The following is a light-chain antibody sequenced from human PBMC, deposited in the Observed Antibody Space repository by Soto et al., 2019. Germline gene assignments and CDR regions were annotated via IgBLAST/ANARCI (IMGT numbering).Light chain of an antibody. CDR1: SSDVGDYNY. CDR3: CSYAGRYTWV. V-gene: IGLV2-11*01. CDR2: AVN. Sequence: QSALTQPRSVSGSPGQSVTISCTGTSSDVGDYNYVSWYQQHPGKAPKLLIYAVNMRPSGVPDRFSGSKSGNTASLTISXXXXXXXXXYSCCSYAGRYTWVFGGGTKLSVL. J-gene: IGLJ3*02.